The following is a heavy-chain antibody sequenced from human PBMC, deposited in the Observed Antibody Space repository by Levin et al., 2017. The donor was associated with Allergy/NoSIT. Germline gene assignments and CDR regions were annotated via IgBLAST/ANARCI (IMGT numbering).Heavy chain of an antibody. CDR1: GFTFSSYA. D-gene: IGHD5-12*01. J-gene: IGHJ2*01. V-gene: IGHV3-30-3*01. CDR3: ARDPAYSGYDQGDWYFDL. Sequence: GESLKISCAASGFTFSSYAMHWVRQAPGKGLEWVAVISYDGSNKYYADSVKGRFTISRDNSKNTLYLQMNSLRAEDTAVYYCARDPAYSGYDQGDWYFDLWGRGTLVTVSS. CDR2: ISYDGSNK.